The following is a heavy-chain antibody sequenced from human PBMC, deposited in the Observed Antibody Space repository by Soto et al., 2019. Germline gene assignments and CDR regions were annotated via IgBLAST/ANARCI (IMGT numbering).Heavy chain of an antibody. CDR1: GGSFSGYY. V-gene: IGHV4-34*01. CDR2: INHSGST. CDR3: ASAARKGFDY. J-gene: IGHJ4*02. Sequence: QVQLQQWGAGLLKPSETLSLTCAVYGGSFSGYYWSWIRQPPGKGLEGIGEINHSGSTNYNPSLKRRVTIQVHTPKPRFPLRLGLGPAADTAVYYCASAARKGFDYWGQGTPVTVSS.